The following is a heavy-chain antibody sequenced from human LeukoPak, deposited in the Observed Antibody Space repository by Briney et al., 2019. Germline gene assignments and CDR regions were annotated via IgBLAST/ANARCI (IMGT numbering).Heavy chain of an antibody. CDR2: INPNSGGT. D-gene: IGHD3-9*01. Sequence: ASVKVSCKASGYTFTGYYMHWVRQASGQGLEWMGWINPNSGGTNYAQKFQGRVTMTRDTSISTAYMELSRLRSDDTAVYYCARDFRGVLRYFDWLSRRMYYFDYWGQGTLVTVSS. V-gene: IGHV1-2*02. CDR1: GYTFTGYY. J-gene: IGHJ4*02. CDR3: ARDFRGVLRYFDWLSRRMYYFDY.